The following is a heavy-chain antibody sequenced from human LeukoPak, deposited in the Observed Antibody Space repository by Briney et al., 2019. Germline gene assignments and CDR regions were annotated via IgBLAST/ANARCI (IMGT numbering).Heavy chain of an antibody. CDR2: ISGDGGST. D-gene: IGHD1-7*01. J-gene: IGHJ6*03. V-gene: IGHV3-64*01. CDR3: ARRAGPTFMGV. CDR1: GFTLRSHA. Sequence: GGSLRLSCAASGFTLRSHALHWVRQAPGKGLEYISGISGDGGSTSYATSVKGRFIMSRDTSKNMLHLQMAGLRAEDTAVYYCARRAGPTFMGVWGKGTTVTVSS.